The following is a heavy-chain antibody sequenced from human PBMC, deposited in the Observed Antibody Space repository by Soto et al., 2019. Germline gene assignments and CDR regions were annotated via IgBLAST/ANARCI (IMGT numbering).Heavy chain of an antibody. CDR1: GYTFTSYD. V-gene: IGHV1-8*01. J-gene: IGHJ6*02. D-gene: IGHD3-3*01. Sequence: ASVKVSCKASGYTFTSYDINWVRQATGQGLEWMGWMNPNSGNTGYAQKFQGRVTMTRNTSISTAYMELSSLRSEDTVVYYCARQYDFSTGYYYYGMDVWGQGTTVTVSS. CDR2: MNPNSGNT. CDR3: ARQYDFSTGYYYYGMDV.